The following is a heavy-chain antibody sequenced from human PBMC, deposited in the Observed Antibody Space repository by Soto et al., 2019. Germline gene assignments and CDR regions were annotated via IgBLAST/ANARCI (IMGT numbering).Heavy chain of an antibody. CDR2: IYYSGST. D-gene: IGHD6-6*01. CDR1: GGSVISGSYY. J-gene: IGHJ4*02. Sequence: ASETLSLTCTVSGGSVISGSYYWSWIRQPPGKGLEWIGYIYYSGSTNYNPSLKSRVTISVDTSKNQFSLKLSSVTAADTAVYYCAREYSSSSSFDYWGQGTLVTVSS. CDR3: AREYSSSSSFDY. V-gene: IGHV4-61*01.